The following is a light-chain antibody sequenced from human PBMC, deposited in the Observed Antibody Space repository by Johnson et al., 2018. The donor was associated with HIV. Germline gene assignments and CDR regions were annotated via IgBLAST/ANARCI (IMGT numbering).Light chain of an antibody. V-gene: IGLV1-51*01. CDR1: SSNIGNNY. J-gene: IGLJ1*01. Sequence: QSVLTQPPSVSAAPGQKVTISCSGSSSNIGNNYVSWYQQVPGAAPKLLIYDNGKRPSGIPDRFSGAKSGTSATLAITGLQTGDEGDYYCATWGGSLNFGTGTKVTVL. CDR2: DNG. CDR3: ATWGGSLN.